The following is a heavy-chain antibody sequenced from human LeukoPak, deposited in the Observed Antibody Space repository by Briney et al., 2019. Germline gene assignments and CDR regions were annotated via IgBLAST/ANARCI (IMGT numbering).Heavy chain of an antibody. CDR3: ARRAGAYSHPYDY. Sequence: GGSLRLSCTVSGFTVSSNSMSWVRQAPGKGPEWVSFIYSDNTHYSDSVKGRFTISRDNSKNTLYPQMNSLRAEDTAVYYCARRAGAYSHPYDYWGQGTLVTVSS. J-gene: IGHJ4*02. D-gene: IGHD4/OR15-4a*01. V-gene: IGHV3-53*01. CDR2: IYSDNT. CDR1: GFTVSSNS.